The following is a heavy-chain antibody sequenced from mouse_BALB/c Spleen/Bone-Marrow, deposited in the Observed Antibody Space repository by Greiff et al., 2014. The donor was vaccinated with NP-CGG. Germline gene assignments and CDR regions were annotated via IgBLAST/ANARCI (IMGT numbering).Heavy chain of an antibody. CDR3: ARGAYYRYDGFAY. V-gene: IGHV1-87*01. CDR1: GYTFSCYW. J-gene: IGHJ3*01. D-gene: IGHD2-14*01. Sequence: VQLQQSGAELARPGASVKLSCKASGYTFSCYWMQWVKQRPGQGLEWIGSIYPGDGDTRYTQKFKGKATLTADKSSSTAYMQLSSLASEDSAVYYCARGAYYRYDGFAYWGQGTLVTVSA. CDR2: IYPGDGDT.